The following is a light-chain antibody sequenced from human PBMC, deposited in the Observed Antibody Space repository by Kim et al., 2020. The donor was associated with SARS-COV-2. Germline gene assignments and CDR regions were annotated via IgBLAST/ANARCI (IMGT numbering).Light chain of an antibody. CDR1: SLRSYY. J-gene: IGLJ3*02. V-gene: IGLV3-19*01. Sequence: ALAQTVRLTCQGDSLRSYYASWYQQKQGQAPVLVIYGKNNRPSGIPDRFSGSSSGNTASLTITGAQAEDEADYYCNSRDSSGNHLVFGGGTQLTVL. CDR3: NSRDSSGNHLV. CDR2: GKN.